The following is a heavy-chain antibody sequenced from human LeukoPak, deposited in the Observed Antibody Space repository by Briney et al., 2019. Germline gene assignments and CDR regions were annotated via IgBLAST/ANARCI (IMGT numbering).Heavy chain of an antibody. Sequence: GGSLRLSCAASGFIVSSNFVNWVRQTPGRGLEWVSIIYSDSDGSTYYADSVKGRFTISRDNSKNTLYLQMNSLRAEDTAVYYCARVLFLEYAFDIWGQGTMVTVSS. CDR3: ARVLFLEYAFDI. CDR1: GFIVSSNF. V-gene: IGHV3-53*01. J-gene: IGHJ3*02. D-gene: IGHD3-3*01. CDR2: IYSDSDGST.